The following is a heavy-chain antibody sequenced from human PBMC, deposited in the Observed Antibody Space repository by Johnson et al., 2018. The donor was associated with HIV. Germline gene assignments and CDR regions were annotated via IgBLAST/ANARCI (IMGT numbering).Heavy chain of an antibody. Sequence: VQLVESGGGLIQPGRSLRLSCAASGFTFNSYGMDWVRQVPGTGLMGVSRISGDGSSSSYADSVKGRFTISRDNAKNTLYLQLNSLRVEDTAIYYCARAQLLADDAFNNWGQGTMVTVSS. V-gene: IGHV3-74*02. CDR1: GFTFNSYG. CDR2: ISGDGSSS. J-gene: IGHJ3*02. D-gene: IGHD6-6*01. CDR3: ARAQLLADDAFNN.